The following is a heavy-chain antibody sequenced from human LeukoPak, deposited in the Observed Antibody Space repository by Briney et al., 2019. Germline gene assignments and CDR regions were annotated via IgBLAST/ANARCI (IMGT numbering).Heavy chain of an antibody. V-gene: IGHV1-69*13. CDR3: AISGYSSGWTGDY. CDR1: GYTFTSYG. J-gene: IGHJ4*02. D-gene: IGHD6-19*01. Sequence: AASVKVSCKASGYTFTSYGISWVRQAPGQGLEWMGGIIPIFGTANYAQKFQGRVTITADESTSTAYMELSSLRSEGTAVYYCAISGYSSGWTGDYWGQGTLVTVSS. CDR2: IIPIFGTA.